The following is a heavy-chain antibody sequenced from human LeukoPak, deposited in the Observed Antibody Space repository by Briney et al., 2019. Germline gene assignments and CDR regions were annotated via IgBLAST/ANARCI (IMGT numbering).Heavy chain of an antibody. D-gene: IGHD3-22*01. J-gene: IGHJ5*02. CDR1: GFKFGDYR. CDR3: AGYYYDSSRGFDL. V-gene: IGHV3-20*04. CDR2: INWNGART. Sequence: GGALRLSCAASGFKFGDYRMSWVRQAPGKGVEWVCDINWNGARTGYADSVKGRFTISRDNAKNSLYLQMNSLRAEDTALYYCAGYYYDSSRGFDLWGQGTLVTVSA.